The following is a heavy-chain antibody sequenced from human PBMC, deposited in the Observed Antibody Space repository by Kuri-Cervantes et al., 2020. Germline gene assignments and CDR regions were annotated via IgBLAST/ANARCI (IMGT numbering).Heavy chain of an antibody. CDR1: GYSISSGYF. Sequence: SQTLSLTCAVFGYSISSGYFWGWIRQPPGKGLEWIGIIYHSGSTYYNPSLKSRVTISVDSSKNQLSLKLGSVTAADTAVYYCARGATDERRYYYYYMDVWGRGTTVTVSS. V-gene: IGHV4-38-2*01. J-gene: IGHJ6*03. CDR2: IYHSGST. D-gene: IGHD1-1*01. CDR3: ARGATDERRYYYYYMDV.